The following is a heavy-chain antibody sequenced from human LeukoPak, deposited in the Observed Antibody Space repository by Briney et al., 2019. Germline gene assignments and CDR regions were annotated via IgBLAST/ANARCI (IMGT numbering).Heavy chain of an antibody. Sequence: GASVKVSCKASGYSFSNYGINWVRQAPGQGLEWMGWISAYNGNTNYAQKLQGRVTMSTDTSTSTAHMELRSLRSDDTAVYYCAKTAPGTSLGGYYYYMDVWGKGTTVTVSS. D-gene: IGHD1/OR15-1a*01. CDR3: AKTAPGTSLGGYYYYMDV. V-gene: IGHV1-18*01. J-gene: IGHJ6*03. CDR2: ISAYNGNT. CDR1: GYSFSNYG.